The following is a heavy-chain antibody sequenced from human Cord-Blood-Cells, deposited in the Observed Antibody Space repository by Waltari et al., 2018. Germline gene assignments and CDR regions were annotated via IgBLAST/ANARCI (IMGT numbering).Heavy chain of an antibody. D-gene: IGHD1-26*01. Sequence: LKPSETLSLTCAVYGGSFSGYYWSWIRQPPGKGLEWIGEINHSGSTNYNPSLKSRVTISVDTSKNQFSLKLSSVTAADTAVYYCARDIVGANDAFDIWGQGTMVTVSS. CDR3: ARDIVGANDAFDI. J-gene: IGHJ3*02. CDR2: INHSGST. V-gene: IGHV4-34*01. CDR1: GGSFSGYY.